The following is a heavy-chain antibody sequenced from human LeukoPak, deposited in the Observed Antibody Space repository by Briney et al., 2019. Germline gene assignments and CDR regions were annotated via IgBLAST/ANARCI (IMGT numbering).Heavy chain of an antibody. CDR1: GFTFSSYS. D-gene: IGHD4-17*01. Sequence: GGSLRLSCAASGFTFSSYSMNWVRQAPGKGLEWVSSISSSSSYIYYADSVKGRFTISRDNAKNSLYLQMNSLRAEDTAVYYCARGPTVTLTYFDYWGQGTLVTVSS. CDR3: ARGPTVTLTYFDY. CDR2: ISSSSSYI. V-gene: IGHV3-21*01. J-gene: IGHJ4*02.